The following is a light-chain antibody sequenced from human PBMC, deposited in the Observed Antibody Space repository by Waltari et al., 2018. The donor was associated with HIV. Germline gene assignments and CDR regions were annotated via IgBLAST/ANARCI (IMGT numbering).Light chain of an antibody. CDR2: HDS. CDR3: QVWDSFSEHLV. Sequence: YELTQAPSVSVAPGQTARIIFEGNNIETKSEHWYQQKAGQAPTLDVHHDSDRPSGSAASFSESKPENSAPLTISGVEAGVEADYDWQVWDSFSEHLVFGGGTKLTVL. J-gene: IGLJ3*02. CDR1: NIETKS. V-gene: IGLV3-21*02.